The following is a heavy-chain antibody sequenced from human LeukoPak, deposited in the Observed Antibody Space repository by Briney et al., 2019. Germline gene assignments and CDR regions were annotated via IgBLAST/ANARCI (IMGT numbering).Heavy chain of an antibody. V-gene: IGHV1-2*02. CDR2: INPNSGGT. Sequence: ASVKVSCKASGYTFTGYYMHWVRQAPGQGLEWLGWINPNSGGTNYAQKFQGRVTMTRDTSISTAYMELSRLRSDDTAVYYCARGGGHCSSTSCPRYFDYWGQGTLVTVSS. CDR1: GYTFTGYY. CDR3: ARGGGHCSSTSCPRYFDY. D-gene: IGHD2-2*03. J-gene: IGHJ4*02.